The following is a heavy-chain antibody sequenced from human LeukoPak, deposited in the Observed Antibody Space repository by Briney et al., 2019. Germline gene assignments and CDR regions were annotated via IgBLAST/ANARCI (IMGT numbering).Heavy chain of an antibody. CDR3: TKDRSLSVVTAFDAFDI. Sequence: GGSLRLSCAASGFTFSSYAMSWVRQAPGKGLEWVSAISGSGGSTYYADAVKGRFTIPRDNSKNTLYLQMNSLRAEDTAVYYCTKDRSLSVVTAFDAFDIWGQGTMVTVSS. V-gene: IGHV3-23*01. CDR2: ISGSGGST. CDR1: GFTFSSYA. J-gene: IGHJ3*02. D-gene: IGHD2-21*02.